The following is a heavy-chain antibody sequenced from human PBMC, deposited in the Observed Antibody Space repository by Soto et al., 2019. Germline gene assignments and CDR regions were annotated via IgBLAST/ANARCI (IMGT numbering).Heavy chain of an antibody. CDR2: IYHSGIT. Sequence: QVLLQESGPGLVKPSGTLSLTCAVSGGSISSGNWWSWVRQSPGKELEWIGEIYHSGITNYNPSLKSRVTISVDNSDIQVSLSLNSVTAADTAVYDCARNVRYYIDYWGQGTLVTVSS. J-gene: IGHJ4*02. CDR3: ARNVRYYIDY. CDR1: GGSISSGNW. V-gene: IGHV4-4*02.